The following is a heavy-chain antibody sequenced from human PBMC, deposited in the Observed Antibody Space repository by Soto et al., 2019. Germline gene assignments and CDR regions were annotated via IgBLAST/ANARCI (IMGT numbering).Heavy chain of an antibody. CDR2: FYHSGNS. D-gene: IGHD5-18*01. CDR1: GGSIRSYY. V-gene: IGHV4-59*01. Sequence: QVQLQQSGPGLVKPSETLSLTCSVSGGSIRSYYWSWIRQSPEKGLEWIGYFYHSGNSNYNHSLKGRVTISVDTSKNQVSLRLRSVTAADTAVYFCARISSVDPYGYGNGGLDVWGQGTTVTVSS. CDR3: ARISSVDPYGYGNGGLDV. J-gene: IGHJ6*02.